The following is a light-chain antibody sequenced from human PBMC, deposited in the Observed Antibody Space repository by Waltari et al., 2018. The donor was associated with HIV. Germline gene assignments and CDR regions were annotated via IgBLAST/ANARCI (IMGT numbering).Light chain of an antibody. CDR3: QSYDKSLSGLWV. Sequence: SVLTQPPSVSGTPGQEISISCSGNNSNIGAGYDVHWYRQSQGTAPKLGLYGDRIRPSGAPDRLSGARSGNSVSLDITGLRAEDEGDYYCQSYDKSLSGLWVFGGGTKLTVL. CDR1: NSNIGAGYD. V-gene: IGLV1-40*01. CDR2: GDR. J-gene: IGLJ3*02.